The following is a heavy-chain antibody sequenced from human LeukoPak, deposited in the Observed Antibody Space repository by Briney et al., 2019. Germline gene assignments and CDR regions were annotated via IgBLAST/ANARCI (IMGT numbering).Heavy chain of an antibody. V-gene: IGHV3-21*01. Sequence: GGSLRLSCAASGFTFSSYSMNWVRQAPGKGLEWVSSISSSSSYIYYADSVKGRFTISRDNAKNSLYLQMNSLRAEDTAVYYCARDSRWVAAAGSFDYWGQGTLVTVSS. D-gene: IGHD6-13*01. J-gene: IGHJ4*02. CDR3: ARDSRWVAAAGSFDY. CDR1: GFTFSSYS. CDR2: ISSSSSYI.